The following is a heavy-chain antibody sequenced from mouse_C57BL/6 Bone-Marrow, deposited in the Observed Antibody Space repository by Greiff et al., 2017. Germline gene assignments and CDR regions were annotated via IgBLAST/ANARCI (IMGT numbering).Heavy chain of an antibody. J-gene: IGHJ2*01. CDR3: ARKGDGYYFDC. D-gene: IGHD2-3*01. Sequence: QVQLQQPGAELVKPGASVKLSCKASGYTFTSYWMHWVKQRPGQGLEWIGMIHPNSGSTNYNEKFKSKATLTVDKSSSTAYMQLSSLTSEDSAVYYCARKGDGYYFDCGGKGTTLTVSS. CDR1: GYTFTSYW. CDR2: IHPNSGST. V-gene: IGHV1-64*01.